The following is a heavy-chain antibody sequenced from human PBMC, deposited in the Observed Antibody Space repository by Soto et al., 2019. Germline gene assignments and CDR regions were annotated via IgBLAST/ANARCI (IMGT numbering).Heavy chain of an antibody. D-gene: IGHD3-16*01. V-gene: IGHV1-18*01. CDR1: GYTFPSYG. CDR2: ITVYSGKT. CDR3: ARRNTNNFIPYGPHFDY. Sequence: QGQLVQSGAEVKKPGASVKVSCKASGYTFPSYGISWLRQTPGQGLEWMGWITVYSGKTNYAQKFQGRITLTTDTSTIPAYMELRSLRSDDTAVYYCARRNTNNFIPYGPHFDYWGQGTLVPVSS. J-gene: IGHJ4*02.